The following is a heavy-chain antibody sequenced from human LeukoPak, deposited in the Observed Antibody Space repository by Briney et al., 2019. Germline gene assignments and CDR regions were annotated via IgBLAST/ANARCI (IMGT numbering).Heavy chain of an antibody. CDR1: GYTFTSYG. V-gene: IGHV1-18*01. D-gene: IGHD3-9*01. CDR2: ISAYNGNT. J-gene: IGHJ4*02. Sequence: ASVKVSCKASGYTFTSYGISWVRQAPGQGLEWMGWISAYNGNTNYAQKLQGRVTMTTDTSTSTAYMELRSLRSDDTAVYYCARVYYDILTGYHDRIDYWGQGTLVTVSS. CDR3: ARVYYDILTGYHDRIDY.